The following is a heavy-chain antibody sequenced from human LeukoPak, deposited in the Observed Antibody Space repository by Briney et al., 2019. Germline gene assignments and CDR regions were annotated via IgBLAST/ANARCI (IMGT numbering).Heavy chain of an antibody. J-gene: IGHJ4*02. CDR2: IYRGGNT. V-gene: IGHV4-4*07. D-gene: IGHD2-15*01. Sequence: TTSETLSLTCSVSGGSISHFYWSLIRQPAGKGLEWIGRIYRGGNTNYNPFLKSRVIMSVDTSKNQFALKLSSVTAADTAVYFCAREDCSGGSCYLDHWGQGALVTVSS. CDR3: AREDCSGGSCYLDH. CDR1: GGSISHFY.